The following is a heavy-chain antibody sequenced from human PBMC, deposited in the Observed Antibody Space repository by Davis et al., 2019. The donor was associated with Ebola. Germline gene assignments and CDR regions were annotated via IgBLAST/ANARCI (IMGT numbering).Heavy chain of an antibody. V-gene: IGHV1-2*04. J-gene: IGHJ4*02. Sequence: AASVKVSCKASGYTFTGYYMHWVRQAPGQGLEWMGWINPNSGGTNYAQKFQGWVTMTRDTSISTAYMELSRLRSDDTAVYYCARGGYCTGGVCYYFDYRGQGTLVTVSS. CDR2: INPNSGGT. D-gene: IGHD2-8*02. CDR1: GYTFTGYY. CDR3: ARGGYCTGGVCYYFDY.